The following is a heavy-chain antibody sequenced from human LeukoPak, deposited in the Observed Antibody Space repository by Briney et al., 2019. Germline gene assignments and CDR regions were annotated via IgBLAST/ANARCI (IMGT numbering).Heavy chain of an antibody. CDR2: IWYDGSNK. CDR1: GFTFSSYG. CDR3: ARDLAGSSSWYSAYYYYYMDV. J-gene: IGHJ6*03. D-gene: IGHD6-13*01. Sequence: GRSLRLSCAASGFTFSSYGMHWVRQAPGKGLEWVAVIWYDGSNKYYADSVKGRFTNSRDNSKNTLYLQMNSLRAEDTAVYYCARDLAGSSSWYSAYYYYYMDVWGKGTTVTVSS. V-gene: IGHV3-33*01.